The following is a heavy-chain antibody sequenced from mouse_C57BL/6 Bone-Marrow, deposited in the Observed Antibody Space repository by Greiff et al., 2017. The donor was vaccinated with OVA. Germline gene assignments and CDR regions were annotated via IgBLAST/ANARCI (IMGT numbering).Heavy chain of an antibody. CDR3: ASYYYGSRNYYAMDY. J-gene: IGHJ4*01. V-gene: IGHV14-3*01. CDR2: IDPANGNT. D-gene: IGHD1-1*01. CDR1: GFNIKNTY. Sequence: DVKLVESVAELVRPGASVKLSCTASGFNIKNTYMHWVKQRPEQGLEWIGRIDPANGNTKYAPKFQGKATITADTSSNTAYLQLSSLTSEDTAIYYCASYYYGSRNYYAMDYWGQGTSVTVSS.